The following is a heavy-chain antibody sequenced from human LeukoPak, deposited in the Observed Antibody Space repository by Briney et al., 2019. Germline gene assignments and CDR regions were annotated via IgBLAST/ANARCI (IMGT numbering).Heavy chain of an antibody. CDR2: IYSGGST. CDR1: GFTVSSNY. J-gene: IGHJ4*02. D-gene: IGHD1-26*01. V-gene: IGHV3-66*01. CDR3: ARGLLDYFDY. Sequence: PGGSLRLSCAASGFTVSSNYMSWVRQAPGKGLEWVSVIYSGGSTYYADSVKGRFTNSRDNSKNTLYLQMNSLRAEDAAVCYCARGLLDYFDYWGQGTLVTVSS.